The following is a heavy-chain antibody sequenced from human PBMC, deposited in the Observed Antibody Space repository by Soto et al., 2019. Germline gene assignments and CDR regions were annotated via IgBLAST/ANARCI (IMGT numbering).Heavy chain of an antibody. V-gene: IGHV3-15*07. CDR3: TTVGIKVGSSDAFDI. CDR1: GFTFSNAW. CDR2: IKSKTDGGTT. D-gene: IGHD1-26*01. J-gene: IGHJ3*02. Sequence: EVQLVESGGGLVKPGGSLRLSCAAYGFTFSNAWMKWVSQAPGKGLEWVGRIKSKTDGGTTDYAAPVKGRFTISRDDSRNTMYLQMNSLNTEDTAVYYCTTVGIKVGSSDAFDIWGQGTMVSVSS.